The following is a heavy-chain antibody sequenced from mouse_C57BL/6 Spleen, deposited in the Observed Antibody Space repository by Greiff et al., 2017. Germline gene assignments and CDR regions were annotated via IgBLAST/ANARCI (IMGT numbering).Heavy chain of an antibody. J-gene: IGHJ2*01. CDR2: IRSKSNNYAT. CDR3: VRGGGSSPYYFDY. V-gene: IGHV10-1*01. Sequence: EVMLVESGGGLVQPKGSLKLSCAASGFSFNTYAMNWVRQAPGKGLEWVARIRSKSNNYATYYADSVKDRFTISRDDSESMLYLQMNNLKTEDTAMYYCVRGGGSSPYYFDYWGQGTTLTVSS. D-gene: IGHD1-1*01. CDR1: GFSFNTYA.